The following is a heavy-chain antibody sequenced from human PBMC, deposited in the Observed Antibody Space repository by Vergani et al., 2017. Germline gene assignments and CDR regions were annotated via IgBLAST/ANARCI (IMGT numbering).Heavy chain of an antibody. V-gene: IGHV4-61*02. CDR1: GGTISSGSYY. CDR2: IYTSGST. D-gene: IGHD3-10*01. Sequence: QVQLQESGPGLVKPSQTLSLTCTVSGGTISSGSYYWSWNRQPAGKGLEWIGRIYTSGSTNYNPSLKRRVTIPVDTSKNQCSLKLSSVTAADTAVYYCARSKAQVRFVESGADYWGQGTLVTVSS. CDR3: ARSKAQVRFVESGADY. J-gene: IGHJ4*02.